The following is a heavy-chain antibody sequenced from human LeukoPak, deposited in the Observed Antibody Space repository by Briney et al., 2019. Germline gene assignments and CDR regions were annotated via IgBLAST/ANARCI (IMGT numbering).Heavy chain of an antibody. J-gene: IGHJ4*02. V-gene: IGHV3-74*01. CDR3: ARDPDPYHSGGYYSFFDY. CDR2: INSDGSSS. CDR1: GFTLSSYW. Sequence: PGGSLRLSCAASGFTLSSYWMHWLRQAPGEGLVWVSRINSDGSSSAYADSVKGRFTISRDNAKNTLSLQMNSLRAEDTAVYYCARDPDPYHSGGYYSFFDYWGQGILVTVSS. D-gene: IGHD3-22*01.